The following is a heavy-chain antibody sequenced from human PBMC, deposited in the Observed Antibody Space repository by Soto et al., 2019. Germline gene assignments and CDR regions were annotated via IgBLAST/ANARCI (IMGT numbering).Heavy chain of an antibody. CDR1: GYTFTSHG. D-gene: IGHD3-10*01. Sequence: QVQLVQSGAEVKKPGASVKVSCKASGYTFTSHGISWVRQAPGQGLEWMGWISAYNGNTNYAQKLQGRVTMTTDTSTSTAYMEVRSLRSDDTAVYYCVREPGAMVRGATYYYYGLDVWGQGTTVTVSS. V-gene: IGHV1-18*01. J-gene: IGHJ6*02. CDR2: ISAYNGNT. CDR3: VREPGAMVRGATYYYYGLDV.